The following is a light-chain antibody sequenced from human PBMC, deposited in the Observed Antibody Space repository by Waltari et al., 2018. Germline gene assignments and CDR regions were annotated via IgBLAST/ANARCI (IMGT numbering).Light chain of an antibody. CDR3: FSYAGSSTFK. V-gene: IGLV2-23*02. CDR1: SRGVGSYNF. Sequence: QSALTQPASASGSPGQSNTLSCTGTSRGVGSYNFVSLYPPHPGKASKLIIYEVTKRPLGVSDRFSGSKSDNTASLTISGLQAEDEADYYCFSYAGSSTFKFGGGTMLTVL. CDR2: EVT. J-gene: IGLJ2*01.